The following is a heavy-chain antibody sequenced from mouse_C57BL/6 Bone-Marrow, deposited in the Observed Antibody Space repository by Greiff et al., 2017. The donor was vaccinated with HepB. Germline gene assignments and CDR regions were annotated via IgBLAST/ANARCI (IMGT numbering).Heavy chain of an antibody. V-gene: IGHV1-85*01. CDR2: IYPRDGST. CDR1: GYTFTSYD. D-gene: IGHD2-4*01. J-gene: IGHJ3*01. Sequence: QVQLQQSGPELVKPGASVKLSCKASGYTFTSYDLNWVKQRPGQGLEWIGWIYPRDGSTKYNETFKGKATLTVDTSSSTTYMELHSLTSEDSAVYFCARRGYDYGAWFAYWGQGTLVTVSA. CDR3: ARRGYDYGAWFAY.